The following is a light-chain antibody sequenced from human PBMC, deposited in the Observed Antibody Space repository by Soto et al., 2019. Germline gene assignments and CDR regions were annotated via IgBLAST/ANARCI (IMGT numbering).Light chain of an antibody. J-gene: IGKJ1*01. CDR2: GAS. Sequence: ETVLTQSPGTLSLSPGERATLFCRASQSVSSNYLAWYQQKPGQAPRLLIYGASSRATGIPDRFSGSGSGTAFSLIISRLEPEDAAVSYCQQHGSSPPSWTFGQGTKVEIK. CDR1: QSVSSNY. V-gene: IGKV3-20*01. CDR3: QQHGSSPPSWT.